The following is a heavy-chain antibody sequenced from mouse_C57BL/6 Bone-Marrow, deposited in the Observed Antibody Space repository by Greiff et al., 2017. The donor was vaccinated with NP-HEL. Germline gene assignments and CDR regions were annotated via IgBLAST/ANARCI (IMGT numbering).Heavy chain of an antibody. V-gene: IGHV1-81*01. D-gene: IGHD1-1*01. CDR2: ISPRSGNT. J-gene: IGHJ1*03. CDR3: ARDYYYGSFHWYGDV. CDR1: GYTFTSYG. Sequence: QVQLQQSGAELARPGASVTLSCTASGYTFTSYGISWVKQRTGQGLEWIGEISPRSGNTYYNEKFKGKATLTADKSSSTAYMELRSLTSEDSAVYFWARDYYYGSFHWYGDVWGTGTTVTVAS.